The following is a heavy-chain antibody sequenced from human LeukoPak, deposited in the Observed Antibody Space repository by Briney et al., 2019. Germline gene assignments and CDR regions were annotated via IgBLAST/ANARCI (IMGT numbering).Heavy chain of an antibody. CDR2: IYYSGST. V-gene: IGHV4-39*07. D-gene: IGHD3-16*02. Sequence: PSETLSLTCTVSGGSISSSSYYWGWIRQPPGKGLEWIGSIYYSGSTYYNPSLKSRVTIPVDTSKNQFSLKLSSVTAADTAVYYCARDWGGVRTYYDYVWGSYRHHYFDYWGQGTLVTVSS. CDR3: ARDWGGVRTYYDYVWGSYRHHYFDY. CDR1: GGSISSSSYY. J-gene: IGHJ4*02.